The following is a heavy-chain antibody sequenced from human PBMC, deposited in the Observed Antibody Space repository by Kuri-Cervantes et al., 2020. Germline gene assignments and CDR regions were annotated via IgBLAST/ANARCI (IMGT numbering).Heavy chain of an antibody. V-gene: IGHV3-7*01. CDR3: XXXDWLLGS. CDR1: GFTFSSYW. J-gene: IGHJ4*02. Sequence: GESLKISCAASGFTFSSYWMSWVRQAPGKGLEWVANIKQDGSEKYYVDSVKGRFTISRDNAKNSLYLQMNSLRAEDTAVYYCXXXDWLLGSWGQGTLVTVSS. D-gene: IGHD3/OR15-3a*01. CDR2: IKQDGSEK.